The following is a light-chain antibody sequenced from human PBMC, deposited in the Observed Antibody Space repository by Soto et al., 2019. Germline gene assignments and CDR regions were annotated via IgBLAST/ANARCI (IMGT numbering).Light chain of an antibody. CDR3: QQYGSSPLT. J-gene: IGKJ4*01. CDR2: DAS. V-gene: IGKV3-20*01. CDR1: QSVRSNY. Sequence: MGLTQSPDTLSLSPGERATLSCRASQSVRSNYLAWYQQKPGQAPRFLIYDASSRATGIPDRFSGSGSGTDFTLTISRLEPEDFAVYYCQQYGSSPLTFGGGTKVDIK.